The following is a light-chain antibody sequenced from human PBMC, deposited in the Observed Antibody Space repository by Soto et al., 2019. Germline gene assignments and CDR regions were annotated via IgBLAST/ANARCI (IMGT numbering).Light chain of an antibody. CDR2: DAF. CDR1: QSVTNNY. CDR3: RQASYPPLP. J-gene: IGKJ4*02. V-gene: IGKV3-20*01. Sequence: EIVMTQSPGTLSLSPGERATLSCRASQSVTNNYLAWYQQKPGQAPRLLIHDAFSRATGVPDTFSGSGSGTDFSLTINTQEPGGFAVYYCRQASYPPLPFDVRTKVEIK.